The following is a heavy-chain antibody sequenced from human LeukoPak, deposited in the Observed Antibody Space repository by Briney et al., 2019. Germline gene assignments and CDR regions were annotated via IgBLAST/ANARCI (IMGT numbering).Heavy chain of an antibody. D-gene: IGHD1-7*01. V-gene: IGHV3-30-3*01. CDR2: ISYDGSNK. CDR1: GFTFSSYA. J-gene: IGHJ4*02. Sequence: GGSLRLSCAASGFTFSSYAMHWVRQAPGKGLEWVAVISYDGSNKYYADSVKGRFTISRDNSKNTLYLQMNSLRAEDTAVYYCARPPGITGTTPPAYWGQGTLVTVSS. CDR3: ARPPGITGTTPPAY.